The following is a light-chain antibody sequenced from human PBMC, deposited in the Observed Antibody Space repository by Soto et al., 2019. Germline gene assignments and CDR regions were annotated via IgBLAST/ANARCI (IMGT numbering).Light chain of an antibody. Sequence: DVQLAQSTSTLSASVGDRVTITCRASQTINSWLAWYQQKPGKAPKLLIYDASSLESGVPSRFSGSGSGTEFTLTISSLEPEDSAVYYCQQRHMWPITFGQGTRLEIK. V-gene: IGKV1-5*01. CDR2: DAS. CDR1: QTINSW. J-gene: IGKJ5*01. CDR3: QQRHMWPIT.